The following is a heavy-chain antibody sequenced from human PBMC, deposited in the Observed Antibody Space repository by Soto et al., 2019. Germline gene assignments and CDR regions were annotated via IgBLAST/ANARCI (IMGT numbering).Heavy chain of an antibody. CDR3: ARDKRYCSSTSCYRIHGMDV. V-gene: IGHV1-2*02. Sequence: GASVKVSCKASGYTFTGYYMHWVRQAPGQGLEWMGWINPNSGGTNYAQKFQGRVTMTRDTSISTAYMELSRLRSDDTAVYYCARDKRYCSSTSCYRIHGMDVWGQGTTVPVSS. CDR2: INPNSGGT. CDR1: GYTFTGYY. J-gene: IGHJ6*02. D-gene: IGHD2-2*01.